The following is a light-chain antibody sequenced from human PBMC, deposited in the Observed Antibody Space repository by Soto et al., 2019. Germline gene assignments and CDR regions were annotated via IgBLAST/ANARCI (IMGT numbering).Light chain of an antibody. Sequence: EIVLSQSPGTLSLSPGERATLSCRASQSVSSSYLAWYQQKPGQAPRLLIYGPSSRATGITDRFSGSGSGTDFPLTISSLEPEDFAVYYCQQYGSSPPFTFGPGTKGDIK. V-gene: IGKV3-20*01. CDR3: QQYGSSPPFT. CDR1: QSVSSSY. J-gene: IGKJ3*01. CDR2: GPS.